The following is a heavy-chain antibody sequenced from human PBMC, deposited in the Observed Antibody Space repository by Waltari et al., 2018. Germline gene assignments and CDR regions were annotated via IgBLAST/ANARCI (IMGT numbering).Heavy chain of an antibody. CDR3: ARSAYGSGSYYFDY. CDR1: GGSISSYY. CDR2: IYYRLRT. J-gene: IGHJ4*02. D-gene: IGHD3-10*01. V-gene: IGHV4-59*01. Sequence: QVQLQESGPGLVKPSETLSLTCTVAGGSISSYYWIWIRQPPGTGLEWIGYIYYRLRTNHNPSLKRRLTISVATSKTQFSLELSSVTAADTAVYYCARSAYGSGSYYFDYWGQGTLVTVSS.